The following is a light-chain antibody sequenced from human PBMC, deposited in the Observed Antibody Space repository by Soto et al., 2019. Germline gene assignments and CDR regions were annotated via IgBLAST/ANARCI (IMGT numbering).Light chain of an antibody. V-gene: IGKV3-15*01. CDR2: GAS. CDR3: QQYNSWPAWT. CDR1: QSVSSN. J-gene: IGKJ1*01. Sequence: DIVMTQSPATLSVSPGERATLSCRASQSVSSNLAWYQQKPGQAPRLLIYGASNRATGIPARFSGSGSGTEFTLTISSLQSEDFAVYYFQQYNSWPAWTFGQGTKVEIK.